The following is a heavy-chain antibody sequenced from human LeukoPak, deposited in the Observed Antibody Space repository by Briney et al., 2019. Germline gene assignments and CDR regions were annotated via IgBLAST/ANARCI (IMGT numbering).Heavy chain of an antibody. J-gene: IGHJ4*02. CDR2: MNPNSGNT. D-gene: IGHD5-18*01. CDR1: GYTFTSYD. CDR3: ARVGYSYGSYYFDY. V-gene: IGHV1-8*03. Sequence: ASVKVSCKASGYTFTSYDINWVRQATGQGLEWMGWMNPNSGNTGYAQKFQGRVTITMNTSISTAYMELSSLRFEDTAVYYCARVGYSYGSYYFDYWGQGTLVTVSS.